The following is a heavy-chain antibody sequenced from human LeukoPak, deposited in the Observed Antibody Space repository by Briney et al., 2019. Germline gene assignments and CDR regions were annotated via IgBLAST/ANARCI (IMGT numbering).Heavy chain of an antibody. D-gene: IGHD3-22*01. CDR3: ASIYYYDSSGYYYEVRVALDY. V-gene: IGHV4-34*01. J-gene: IGHJ4*02. Sequence: PSETLSLTCAVYGGSFSGYYWSWIRQPPGKGLEWIGEINHSGSTNYNPSLKSRVTISVDTSKNQFSLKLSSVTAADTAVYYRASIYYYDSSGYYYEVRVALDYWGQGTLVTVSS. CDR2: INHSGST. CDR1: GGSFSGYY.